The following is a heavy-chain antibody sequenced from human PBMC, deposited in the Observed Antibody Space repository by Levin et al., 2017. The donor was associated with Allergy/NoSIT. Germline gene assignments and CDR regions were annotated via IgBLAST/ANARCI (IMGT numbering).Heavy chain of an antibody. V-gene: IGHV3-30-3*01. CDR3: ASAGDWAAYCGGDCYRAVGGYFDY. J-gene: IGHJ4*02. CDR2: ISYDGSKE. CDR1: GFTFSRDA. D-gene: IGHD2-21*02. Sequence: GESLKISCAASGFTFSRDAMHWVRQAPGKGLEWVAVISYDGSKEYFADSVKGRFTVSRDNSKNTAYLQMDSLRAEDTAVYYCASAGDWAAYCGGDCYRAVGGYFDYWGQGTLVTVSS.